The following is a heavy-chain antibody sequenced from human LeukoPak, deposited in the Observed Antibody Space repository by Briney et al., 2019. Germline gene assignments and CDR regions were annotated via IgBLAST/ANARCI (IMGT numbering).Heavy chain of an antibody. D-gene: IGHD6-13*01. CDR1: GFTFSSYG. CDR2: IRYDGSNK. V-gene: IGHV3-30*02. Sequence: GGSLRLSCAASGFTFSSYGMHWVRQAPGKGLEWVSFIRYDGSNKYYADSVKGQFTISRDNAKNSLYLQMNGLRAEDTAVYYCAREGAAAGKPLGYWGQGTLVTVSS. J-gene: IGHJ4*02. CDR3: AREGAAAGKPLGY.